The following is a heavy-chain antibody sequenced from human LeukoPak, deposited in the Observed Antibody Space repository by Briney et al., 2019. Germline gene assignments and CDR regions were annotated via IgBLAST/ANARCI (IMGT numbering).Heavy chain of an antibody. D-gene: IGHD2-2*01. CDR1: GFTFSSYW. V-gene: IGHV3-7*03. CDR2: IKQDGSEK. CDR3: ARHPEPGYCSSTSCHESYFDY. J-gene: IGHJ4*02. Sequence: GESLRLSCAASGFTFSSYWMAWVRQAPGKGLEWVANIKQDGSEKYYVDSVKGRFTISRDNAKNSLYLQMNSLRAEDTAVYYCARHPEPGYCSSTSCHESYFDYWGQGTLVTVSS.